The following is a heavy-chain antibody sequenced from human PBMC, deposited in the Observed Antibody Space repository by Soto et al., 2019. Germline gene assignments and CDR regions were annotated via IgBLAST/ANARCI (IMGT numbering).Heavy chain of an antibody. CDR1: GFTFGGYW. D-gene: IGHD3-16*01. CDR2: VRGDGGET. CDR3: ARGDLLD. V-gene: IGHV3-7*03. Sequence: GGSLRLSCGASGFTFGGYWMNWVRQAPGKGLEWVANVRGDGGETYYVDSVKGRFTISRDNAKNLLYLQMNSLRAEDTAVYYCARGDLLDWGQGTLVTVSS. J-gene: IGHJ4*02.